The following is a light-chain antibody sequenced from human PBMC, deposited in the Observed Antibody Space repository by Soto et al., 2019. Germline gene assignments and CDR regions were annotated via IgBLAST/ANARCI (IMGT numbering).Light chain of an antibody. V-gene: IGKV3-11*01. Sequence: EIALTQSPATLSLSPGERATLSCRASPSVPNYVAWYQQKPGQAPSLLIYGAFNRATGIPARFSGSGSGADFTLTISSLEPEDFAIYYCQQRNTWPPVTFGQGTRLEIK. CDR1: PSVPNY. CDR3: QQRNTWPPVT. J-gene: IGKJ5*01. CDR2: GAF.